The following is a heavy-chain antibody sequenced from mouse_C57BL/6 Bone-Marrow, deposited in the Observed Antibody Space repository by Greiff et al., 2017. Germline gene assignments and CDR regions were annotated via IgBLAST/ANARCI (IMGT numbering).Heavy chain of an antibody. J-gene: IGHJ3*01. CDR1: GFTFSNYG. Sequence: VQLMQSGGDLVKPGGSLKLSCAASGFTFSNYGMSWVRQTPDKRLEWVATISSGGSYTSYPDSVKGGFTISIDKAKNTQYLQMSSLKSEDTAMYYCARRVYGSRFAYWGQGTLVTVSA. V-gene: IGHV5-6*01. CDR3: ARRVYGSRFAY. D-gene: IGHD1-1*01. CDR2: ISSGGSYT.